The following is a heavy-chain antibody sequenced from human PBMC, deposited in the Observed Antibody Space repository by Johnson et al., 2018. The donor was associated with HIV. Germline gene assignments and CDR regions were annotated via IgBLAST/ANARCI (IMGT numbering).Heavy chain of an antibody. CDR3: GRLGGKYSFDI. CDR2: INHDVSAI. V-gene: IGHV3-7*01. D-gene: IGHD3-16*01. Sequence: VQLVESGGGLVQPGDSLRLSCVGSGFTFSHNWMSWVRQAPGKGPEWVANINHDVSAIQYADSVKGRFTISRDNAKRSLYLQMNSLRVEDTAVYFCGRLGGKYSFDIWGQGTMVTVSS. J-gene: IGHJ3*02. CDR1: GFTFSHNW.